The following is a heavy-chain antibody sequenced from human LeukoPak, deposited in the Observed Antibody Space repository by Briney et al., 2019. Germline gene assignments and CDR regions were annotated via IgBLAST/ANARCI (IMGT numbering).Heavy chain of an antibody. Sequence: PGRSLRLSCAASGFTFSSYAMHWVRQAPGKGLEWVAVISYDGSNKYYADSVKGRFTISRDNSKNTLYLQMNSLRAEDTAVYYCAKEFNREYYYYGMDVWGQGTTVTVSS. CDR3: AKEFNREYYYYGMDV. D-gene: IGHD1-26*01. J-gene: IGHJ6*02. CDR2: ISYDGSNK. CDR1: GFTFSSYA. V-gene: IGHV3-30-3*01.